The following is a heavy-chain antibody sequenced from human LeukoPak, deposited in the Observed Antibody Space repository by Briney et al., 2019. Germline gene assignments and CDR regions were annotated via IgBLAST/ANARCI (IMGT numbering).Heavy chain of an antibody. CDR2: IKQDGSEK. J-gene: IGHJ4*02. Sequence: GGSLRLSCAASGFTFSYYWMSWVRQAPGQGLEWVASIKQDGSEKHYVDSVKGRFTISRDNAKNSLYLQLNSLRVEDTALYYCARGSGDLDSWGQGTLVTVSS. D-gene: IGHD4-17*01. V-gene: IGHV3-7*01. CDR1: GFTFSYYW. CDR3: ARGSGDLDS.